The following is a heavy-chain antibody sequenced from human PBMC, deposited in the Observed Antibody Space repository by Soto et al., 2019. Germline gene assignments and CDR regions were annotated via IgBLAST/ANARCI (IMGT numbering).Heavy chain of an antibody. V-gene: IGHV4-30-4*08. CDR2: IYYSGTT. CDR3: ARGEDYYDSSGYPGSPIDY. Sequence: SETLSLTCTVSGGSISSSSYFWGWIRQPPGKGLEWIGYIYYSGTTNYNPSLKSRVTISVDTSKNQFSLKLSSVTAADTAVYYCARGEDYYDSSGYPGSPIDYWGQGTLVTSPQ. CDR1: GGSISSSSYF. J-gene: IGHJ4*02. D-gene: IGHD3-22*01.